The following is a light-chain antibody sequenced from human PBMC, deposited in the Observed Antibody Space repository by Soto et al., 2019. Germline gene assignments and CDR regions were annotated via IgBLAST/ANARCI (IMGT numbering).Light chain of an antibody. Sequence: VVLTRSPATLSLSPRETATFSCRASHNIGNNLAWYQHKPGQAPRLLISYASSGATGIPARFSGSGSGTEFTLTISSLQSEDFAVYYCQQYNNWPYTFGQGTKVDIK. J-gene: IGKJ2*01. V-gene: IGKV3-15*01. CDR1: HNIGNN. CDR2: YAS. CDR3: QQYNNWPYT.